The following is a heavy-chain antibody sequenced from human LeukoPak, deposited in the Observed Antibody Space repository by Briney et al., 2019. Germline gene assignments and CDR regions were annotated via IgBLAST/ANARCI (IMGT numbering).Heavy chain of an antibody. D-gene: IGHD6-13*01. V-gene: IGHV3-66*02. CDR2: IYSGGST. CDR1: GFTVSSNY. Sequence: GGFLRLSCAASGFTVSSNYMSWVRQAPGKGLEWVSVIYSGGSTYYADSVKGRFTISRDNSKNTLYLQMNSLRAEDTAVYYCASLDSPASPYGSSWYDFDYWGQGTLVTVSS. J-gene: IGHJ4*02. CDR3: ASLDSPASPYGSSWYDFDY.